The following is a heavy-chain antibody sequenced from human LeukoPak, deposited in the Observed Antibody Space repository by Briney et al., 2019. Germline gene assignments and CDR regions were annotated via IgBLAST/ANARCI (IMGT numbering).Heavy chain of an antibody. V-gene: IGHV4-30-4*01. CDR1: GGSISSGDYY. D-gene: IGHD2-15*01. Sequence: PSQTLSLTCTVSGGSISSGDYYWSWIRQPPGKGLEWIGYIYYSGSTYYNPSLKSRVTISVDKSKNQFSLKLSSVTAADTAVYYCARATGYCSGGSCYPGDYYYYYGMDVWGQGTTVTVSS. CDR2: IYYSGST. CDR3: ARATGYCSGGSCYPGDYYYYYGMDV. J-gene: IGHJ6*02.